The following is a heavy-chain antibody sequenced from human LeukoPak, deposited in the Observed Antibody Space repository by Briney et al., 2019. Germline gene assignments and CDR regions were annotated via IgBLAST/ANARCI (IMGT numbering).Heavy chain of an antibody. Sequence: SETLSLTCTVSGGSISSSSYYWSWIRQPPVKGLEWIGEINHSGSTNYNPSLKSRVTISVDTSKNQFSLKLSSVTAADTAVYYCARGFLRFLRAFDIWGQGTMVTVSS. CDR2: INHSGST. CDR3: ARGFLRFLRAFDI. J-gene: IGHJ3*02. V-gene: IGHV4-39*07. D-gene: IGHD3-3*01. CDR1: GGSISSSSYY.